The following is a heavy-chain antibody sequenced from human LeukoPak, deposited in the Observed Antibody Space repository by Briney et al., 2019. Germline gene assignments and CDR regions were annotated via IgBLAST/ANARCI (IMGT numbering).Heavy chain of an antibody. D-gene: IGHD3-3*01. V-gene: IGHV4-59*01. Sequence: SETLSLTCTVPGGSISSYCWSWIRQPPGKGLGWIGYIFYSGSTNYNPSLKSRVTISVDTSKNQFSLKLSSVTAADTAVYYCVRSDDFWSGYYGYWGQGTLVTVSS. J-gene: IGHJ4*02. CDR3: VRSDDFWSGYYGY. CDR1: GGSISSYC. CDR2: IFYSGST.